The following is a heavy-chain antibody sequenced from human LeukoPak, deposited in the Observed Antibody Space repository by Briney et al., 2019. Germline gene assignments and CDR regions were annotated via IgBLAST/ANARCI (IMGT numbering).Heavy chain of an antibody. CDR3: ARRYCSSTSCYAGSDY. D-gene: IGHD2-2*01. CDR1: GYNFTSYW. V-gene: IGHV5-51*01. Sequence: GESLTISCKGSGYNFTSYWIGWVRQMPGKGLEWMGIIYPGDSDTRYSPSFQGQVIISADKSISTAYLQWSSLKASDTAMYYCARRYCSSTSCYAGSDYWGQGTLVTVSS. J-gene: IGHJ4*02. CDR2: IYPGDSDT.